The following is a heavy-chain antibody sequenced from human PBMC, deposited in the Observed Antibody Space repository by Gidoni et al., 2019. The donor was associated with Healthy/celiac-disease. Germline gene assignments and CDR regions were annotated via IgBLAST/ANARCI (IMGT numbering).Heavy chain of an antibody. CDR2: ISGSGGST. CDR1: GFTLSSYA. D-gene: IGHD2-2*01. J-gene: IGHJ1*01. V-gene: IGHV3-23*04. CDR3: ANLISEYCSSTSCLGYFQH. Sequence: EVQLVESGGGLVQPGGSLRLPCAAAGFTLSSYAMSWVRQAPGKGPEWVSVISGSGGSTYYADSVKGRFTISRDNSKNTLYLQMNSLRAEDTAVYYCANLISEYCSSTSCLGYFQHWGQGTLVTVSS.